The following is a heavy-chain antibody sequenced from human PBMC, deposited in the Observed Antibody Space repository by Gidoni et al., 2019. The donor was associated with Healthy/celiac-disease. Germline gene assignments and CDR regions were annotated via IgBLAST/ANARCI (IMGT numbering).Heavy chain of an antibody. CDR3: TRQSQVVGGDY. CDR1: GFTFSGSA. Sequence: EVQLVESGGGLVQPGGSLKLSCAASGFTFSGSAMHWVRQASGKGLEWVGRIRSKANSYATAYAASVKGRFTISRDDSKNTAYLQMNSLKTEDTAVYYCTRQSQVVGGDYWGQGTLVTVSS. V-gene: IGHV3-73*02. CDR2: IRSKANSYAT. D-gene: IGHD1-26*01. J-gene: IGHJ4*02.